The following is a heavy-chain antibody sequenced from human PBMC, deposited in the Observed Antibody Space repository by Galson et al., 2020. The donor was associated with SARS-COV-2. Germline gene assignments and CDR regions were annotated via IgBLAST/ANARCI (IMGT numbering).Heavy chain of an antibody. V-gene: IGHV1-24*01. Sequence: ASVKVSCKVSGYTLTELSMHWVRQAPGKGLEWMGGFDPEDGETIYAQKFQGRVTMTEDTSTDTAYMELSSLRSEDTAVYYCATGPPFSGYYYRWFDPWGQGTLVTVSS. J-gene: IGHJ5*02. CDR1: GYTLTELS. CDR2: FDPEDGET. D-gene: IGHD3-22*01. CDR3: ATGPPFSGYYYRWFDP.